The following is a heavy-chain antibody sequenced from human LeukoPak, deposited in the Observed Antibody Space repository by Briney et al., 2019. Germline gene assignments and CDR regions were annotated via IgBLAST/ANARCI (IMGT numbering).Heavy chain of an antibody. Sequence: GESLKISCKGSGYSFTSYWIGWVRQMPGKGLEWMGIIYPGDSDTRYSPSFQGQVTISADKSIGTAYLQWSSLKASDTAMYYCERRFDSGGYPENDAFDIWGQGTMVTVSS. CDR3: ERRFDSGGYPENDAFDI. CDR1: GYSFTSYW. CDR2: IYPGDSDT. V-gene: IGHV5-51*01. J-gene: IGHJ3*02. D-gene: IGHD3-22*01.